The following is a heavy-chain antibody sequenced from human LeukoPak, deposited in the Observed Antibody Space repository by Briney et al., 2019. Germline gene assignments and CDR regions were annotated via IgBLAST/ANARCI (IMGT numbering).Heavy chain of an antibody. Sequence: GGSLRLSCAASGFTFNDYGMSWVRQAPGKGLEWVSAISGSGGSTYYADSVKGRFTISRDNSKNTLYLQMNSLRAEDTAVYYCAKDYAYSSSGSGVLDYWGQGTLVTVSS. D-gene: IGHD6-6*01. V-gene: IGHV3-23*01. CDR1: GFTFNDYG. CDR3: AKDYAYSSSGSGVLDY. CDR2: ISGSGGST. J-gene: IGHJ4*02.